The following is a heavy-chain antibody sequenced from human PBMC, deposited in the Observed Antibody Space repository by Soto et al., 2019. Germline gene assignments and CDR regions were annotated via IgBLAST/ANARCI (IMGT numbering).Heavy chain of an antibody. V-gene: IGHV4-34*01. CDR2: INHSGST. D-gene: IGHD2-2*02. CDR1: SGSFSDYY. CDR3: ASRGGYCRSTSCYSPFDP. Sequence: QVQLQQWGAGLLKPSETLSLSCAVYSGSFSDYYWSWIRQPPGKGLEWIGEINHSGSTNYNPSLKSRVTMSVETSNKQFSLKLTSVTAADTAVYYCASRGGYCRSTSCYSPFDPWGQGTQVTVSS. J-gene: IGHJ5*02.